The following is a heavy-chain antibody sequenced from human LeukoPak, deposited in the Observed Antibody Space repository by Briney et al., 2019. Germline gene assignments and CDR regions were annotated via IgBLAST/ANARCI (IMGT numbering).Heavy chain of an antibody. J-gene: IGHJ5*02. Sequence: SETLSLTCAVYGGSFSGYYWSWIRQPPGKGLEWIGYIYYSGSTNYNPSLKSRVTISVDTSKKQFSLKLTSVTAADTAVYYCARDVPGFYWFDPWGQGTLVTVSS. D-gene: IGHD5-12*01. CDR3: ARDVPGFYWFDP. CDR2: IYYSGST. V-gene: IGHV4-59*01. CDR1: GGSFSGYY.